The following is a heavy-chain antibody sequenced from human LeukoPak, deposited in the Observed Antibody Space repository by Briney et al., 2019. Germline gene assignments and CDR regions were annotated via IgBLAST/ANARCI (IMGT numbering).Heavy chain of an antibody. CDR3: ARADILTGLDY. D-gene: IGHD3-9*01. J-gene: IGHJ4*02. Sequence: SETLSLTCTVSGGSVSSSSYYWGWIRQPPGKGLEWIGSIYYSGSTNYNPSLKSRVTISVDTSKNQFSLKLSSVTAADTAVYYCARADILTGLDYWGQGTLVTVSS. CDR2: IYYSGST. V-gene: IGHV4-39*07. CDR1: GGSVSSSSYY.